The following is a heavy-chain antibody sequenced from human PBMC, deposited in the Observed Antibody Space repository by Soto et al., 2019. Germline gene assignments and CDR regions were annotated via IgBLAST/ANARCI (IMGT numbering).Heavy chain of an antibody. CDR2: IIPIFGIA. J-gene: IGHJ4*02. CDR1: GGTFSSYA. D-gene: IGHD4-4*01. CDR3: ARVGVMTTVTTYYFDY. Sequence: ASVKVSCKASGGTFSSYAISWVRQAPGQGLEWMGGIIPIFGIANYAQKFQGRVTITADKSTSTAYMELSSLRSEDTAVYYCARVGVMTTVTTYYFDYWGQGTLVTVSS. V-gene: IGHV1-69*10.